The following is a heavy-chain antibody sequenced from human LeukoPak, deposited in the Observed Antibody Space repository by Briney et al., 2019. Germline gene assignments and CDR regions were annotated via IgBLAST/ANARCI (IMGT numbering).Heavy chain of an antibody. Sequence: SVKVSCKASGGTFSSYAISWVRQAPGQGLEWMGGIIPIFGTANYAQKFQGRVTITTDESTSTAYMELSSLRSEDTAVYYCARERYPQNWFDPWGQGTLVTVSS. V-gene: IGHV1-69*05. D-gene: IGHD1-14*01. CDR1: GGTFSSYA. J-gene: IGHJ5*02. CDR3: ARERYPQNWFDP. CDR2: IIPIFGTA.